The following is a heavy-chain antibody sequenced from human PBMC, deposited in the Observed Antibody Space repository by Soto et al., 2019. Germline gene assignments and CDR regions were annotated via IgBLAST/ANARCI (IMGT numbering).Heavy chain of an antibody. J-gene: IGHJ5*02. CDR1: GGAFRGYY. CDR3: ARERGRYCSGESCYPFGP. V-gene: IGHV4-34*01. Sequence: SETLSLTCAVYGGAFRGYYWSWIRQPPGKGLEWLGEINDSGSTNYNPSLKSRITISLDTSKKEISLRLSSVTAADTAVYYCARERGRYCSGESCYPFGPWGQGALVTVS. CDR2: INDSGST. D-gene: IGHD2-15*01.